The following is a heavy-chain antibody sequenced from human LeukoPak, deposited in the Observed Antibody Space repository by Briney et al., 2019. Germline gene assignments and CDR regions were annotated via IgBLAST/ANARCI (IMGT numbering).Heavy chain of an antibody. V-gene: IGHV3-23*01. Sequence: GGSLRLSCAASGFTFKSHAMSWVRPAPGRGLEWVSLISAGGDSTHYADSVKGRFTISRDNSWNTLYLQMNSVRAEDTAIYYCSKGTTDYDSWGQGTLVTVSS. CDR3: SKGTTDYDS. J-gene: IGHJ5*02. CDR1: GFTFKSHA. CDR2: ISAGGDST. D-gene: IGHD4-17*01.